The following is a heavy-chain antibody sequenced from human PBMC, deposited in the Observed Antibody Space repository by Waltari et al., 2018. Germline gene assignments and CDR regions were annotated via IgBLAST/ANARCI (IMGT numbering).Heavy chain of an antibody. D-gene: IGHD3-3*02. V-gene: IGHV3-72*01. CDR2: IRNKAERYST. Sequence: EVQLVESGGGLVQPGGSLRLSCAASGFLFSDHFMDRFRQAPGKGLEWVARIRNKAERYSTEYAASLKGRFSISRDDSKSSVYLQMSSLKTGDTAVYYCTRDTFAAGDYWGQGTLVTVSS. CDR1: GFLFSDHF. J-gene: IGHJ4*02. CDR3: TRDTFAAGDY.